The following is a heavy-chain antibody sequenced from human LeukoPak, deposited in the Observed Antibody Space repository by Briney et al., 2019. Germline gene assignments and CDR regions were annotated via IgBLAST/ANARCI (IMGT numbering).Heavy chain of an antibody. Sequence: GASVRVSCKASGYTFTGYYMHWVRQAPGQGLEWMGWINPNSGGTNYAQKFQGRVTMTRDTSISTAYMELSRLRSDDTAVYYCARDSNTHTNPDYWGQGTLVTVSS. CDR1: GYTFTGYY. D-gene: IGHD1-1*01. CDR2: INPNSGGT. CDR3: ARDSNTHTNPDY. J-gene: IGHJ4*02. V-gene: IGHV1-2*02.